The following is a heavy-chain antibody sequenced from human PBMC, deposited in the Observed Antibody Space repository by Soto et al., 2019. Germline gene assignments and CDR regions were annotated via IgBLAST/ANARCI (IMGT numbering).Heavy chain of an antibody. D-gene: IGHD2-2*02. CDR2: TRNKVNSYTT. CDR1: GFIFSDHY. J-gene: IGHJ6*02. CDR3: ARDRIGYCVSTTCYSGRDV. Sequence: EVQLVESGGGLVQPGGSLRLSCAASGFIFSDHYMDWVRQAPGKGLEWVGRTRNKVNSYTTEYAASVKGRFTISRDDSKNSLYLQMHSLKTEDTAVYYCARDRIGYCVSTTCYSGRDVWGQGTTVTVSS. V-gene: IGHV3-72*01.